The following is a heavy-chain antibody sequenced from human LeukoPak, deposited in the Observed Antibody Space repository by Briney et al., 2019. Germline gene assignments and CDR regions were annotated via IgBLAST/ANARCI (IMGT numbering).Heavy chain of an antibody. CDR3: ASATGGYSNYVGFAFDI. J-gene: IGHJ3*02. CDR1: GYSISSGYY. CDR2: IYHSGST. Sequence: SETLSLTCTVSGYSISSGYYWGWIRQPPGKGLEWIGSIYHSGSTYYNPSLKSRVTISVDTSKNQFSLKLSSVTAADTAVYYCASATGGYSNYVGFAFDIWGQGTMVTVSS. D-gene: IGHD4-11*01. V-gene: IGHV4-38-2*02.